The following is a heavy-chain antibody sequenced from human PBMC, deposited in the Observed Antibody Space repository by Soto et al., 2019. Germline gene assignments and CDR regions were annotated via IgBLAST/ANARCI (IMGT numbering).Heavy chain of an antibody. J-gene: IGHJ2*01. CDR1: GFTFDDYT. CDR2: ISWDGGST. D-gene: IGHD3-3*01. CDR3: AKDIGPGPTGAWEWLLYSGYFDL. Sequence: EVQLVESGGVVVQPGGSLRLSCAASGFTFDDYTMHWVRQAPGKGLEWVSLISWDGGSTYYADSVKGRFTISRDNSKNYLYLQMNSLRTEDTALYYCAKDIGPGPTGAWEWLLYSGYFDLWGRGALVTVSS. V-gene: IGHV3-43*01.